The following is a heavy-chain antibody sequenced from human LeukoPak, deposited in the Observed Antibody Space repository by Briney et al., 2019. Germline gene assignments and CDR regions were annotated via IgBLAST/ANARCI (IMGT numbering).Heavy chain of an antibody. CDR3: ARDQGRDIVVVPEENYYYGMDV. V-gene: IGHV3-33*01. CDR1: GFTFSSYG. J-gene: IGHJ6*02. Sequence: GGSLRLSCAASGFTFSSYGMHWVRQAPGKGLEWVAVIWYDGSNKYYADSVKGRFTISRDNSKNTLYLQMNSLRAEDTAVYYCARDQGRDIVVVPEENYYYGMDVWGQGTTVTVSS. D-gene: IGHD2-2*01. CDR2: IWYDGSNK.